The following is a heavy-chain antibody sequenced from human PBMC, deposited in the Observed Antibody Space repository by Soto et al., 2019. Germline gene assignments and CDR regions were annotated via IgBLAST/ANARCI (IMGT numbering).Heavy chain of an antibody. CDR2: FYHSGST. CDR1: GYSISSGYY. CDR3: ARQGVGMATVTVGHYYYYGMDV. D-gene: IGHD2-21*01. Sequence: PSETLSLTCAVSGYSISSGYYWGWIRQPPGKGLEWIGSFYHSGSTYYNPSLKSRVTISVDTSKNQFSLKLSSVTAADTAVYYCARQGVGMATVTVGHYYYYGMDVWGQGTTVTVS. J-gene: IGHJ6*02. V-gene: IGHV4-38-2*01.